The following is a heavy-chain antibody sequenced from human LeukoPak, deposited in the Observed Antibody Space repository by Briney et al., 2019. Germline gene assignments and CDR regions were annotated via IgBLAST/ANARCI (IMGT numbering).Heavy chain of an antibody. CDR3: ARVVVVTATPYYFDY. J-gene: IGHJ4*02. V-gene: IGHV3-23*01. Sequence: GGSLRLSCAASGFTFSSYGMSWVRQAPGKGLEWVSAISGSGGSTYYADSVKGRFTISRDNSKNTLYLQMNSLRAEDTAVYYCARVVVVTATPYYFDYWGQGTLVTVSS. D-gene: IGHD2-15*01. CDR2: ISGSGGST. CDR1: GFTFSSYG.